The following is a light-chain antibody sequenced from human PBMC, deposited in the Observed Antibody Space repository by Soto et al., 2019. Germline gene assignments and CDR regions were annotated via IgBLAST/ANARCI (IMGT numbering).Light chain of an antibody. CDR3: QQRSNWPSIT. Sequence: EIVLTQSPGTLSLSPGERATLYCRASQSVSSYLAWYQQKPGQAPRLLIYDASNRATGIPARFSGSGSGTDFTLTINSLEPEDSAVYYCQQRSNWPSITFGQGTRLEIK. V-gene: IGKV3-11*01. CDR2: DAS. J-gene: IGKJ5*01. CDR1: QSVSSY.